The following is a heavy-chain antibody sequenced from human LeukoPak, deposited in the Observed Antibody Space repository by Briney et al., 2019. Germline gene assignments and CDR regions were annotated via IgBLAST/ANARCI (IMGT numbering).Heavy chain of an antibody. D-gene: IGHD3-22*01. J-gene: IGHJ4*02. V-gene: IGHV3-30-3*01. CDR3: ARDKDGVITRYFDY. CDR1: GFTFSSYA. Sequence: GRSLRLSCAASGFTFSSYAMHWVRQAPGKGLEGGAVISYDGSNKYYADSVKGRFTISRDNSKNTLYLQMNSLRAEDTAVYYCARDKDGVITRYFDYWGQGTLVTVSS. CDR2: ISYDGSNK.